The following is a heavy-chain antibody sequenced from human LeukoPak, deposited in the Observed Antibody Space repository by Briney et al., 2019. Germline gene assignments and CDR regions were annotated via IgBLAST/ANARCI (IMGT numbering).Heavy chain of an antibody. CDR1: GGSISGYY. V-gene: IGHV4-59*12. CDR2: IYHSGST. Sequence: SETLSLTCTVSGGSISGYYWSWIRQPPGKGLEWIGFIYHSGSTTYNPSLKSRVTISVDTSKNQFSLKLSSVTAADTAVYYCARGWNTAMVVGTCFDYWGQGTLVTVSS. D-gene: IGHD5-18*01. J-gene: IGHJ4*02. CDR3: ARGWNTAMVVGTCFDY.